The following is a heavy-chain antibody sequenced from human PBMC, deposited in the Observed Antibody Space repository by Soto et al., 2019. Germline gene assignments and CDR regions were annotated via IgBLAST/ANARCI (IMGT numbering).Heavy chain of an antibody. CDR3: ARHITGTTHYYYGMDV. CDR1: GGSISSSSYY. J-gene: IGHJ6*02. CDR2: IYYSGST. Sequence: PSETLSLTCTVSGGSISSSSYYWGWIRQPPGKGLEWIGSIYYSGSTYYNPSLKSRVTISVDTSKNQFSLKLSSVTAADTAVYYSARHITGTTHYYYGMDVWGQGTTVTVS. D-gene: IGHD1-7*01. V-gene: IGHV4-39*01.